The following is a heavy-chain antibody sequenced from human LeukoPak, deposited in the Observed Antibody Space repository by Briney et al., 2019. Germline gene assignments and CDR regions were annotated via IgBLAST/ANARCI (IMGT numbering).Heavy chain of an antibody. Sequence: SETLSLTCTVSGGSISSGGYYWSWIRQPPGKGLEWIGYIYHSGSTYYNPSLKSRVTISVDRSKNQFSLKLSSVTAADTAVYYCASLQKELGWLPTDYWGQGTLVTVSS. CDR1: GGSISSGGYY. J-gene: IGHJ4*02. CDR3: ASLQKELGWLPTDY. CDR2: IYHSGST. D-gene: IGHD3-10*01. V-gene: IGHV4-30-2*01.